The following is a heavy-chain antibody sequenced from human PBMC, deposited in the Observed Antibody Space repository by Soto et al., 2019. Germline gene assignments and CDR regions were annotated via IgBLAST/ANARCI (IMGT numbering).Heavy chain of an antibody. CDR3: AKRGHYFFGY. D-gene: IGHD3-3*01. CDR2: FSGSSGNK. J-gene: IGHJ4*02. Sequence: GGSLRLSCAASEFTFSSSIMSWVRQAPGKGLEWVSTFSGSSGNKYYADSVKGRFTISRDNSKNTLYLQMSSLRAEDTAVYYCAKRGHYFFGYWGQGALVTVSS. CDR1: EFTFSSSI. V-gene: IGHV3-23*01.